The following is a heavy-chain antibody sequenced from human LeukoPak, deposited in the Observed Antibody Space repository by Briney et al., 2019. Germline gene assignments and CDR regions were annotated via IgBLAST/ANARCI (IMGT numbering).Heavy chain of an antibody. V-gene: IGHV3-23*01. J-gene: IGHJ4*02. CDR2: ITTSDGNT. D-gene: IGHD7-27*01. CDR1: GFTFSSYT. Sequence: GGSLRLSCAASGFTFSSYTMSWVREAPGKGLEWVSTITTSDGNTYYADSVKGRFTVSRDNSKNTLFLQMNSLRAEDTAVYYCAKDGGLWVSAHWGDSWGRGTLVTVSS. CDR3: AKDGGLWVSAHWGDS.